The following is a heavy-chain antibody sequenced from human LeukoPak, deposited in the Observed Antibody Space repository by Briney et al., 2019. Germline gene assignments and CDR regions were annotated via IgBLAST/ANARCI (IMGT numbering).Heavy chain of an antibody. CDR3: ARMYEQWLGTGTFDY. V-gene: IGHV3-11*01. Sequence: KSGGSLRLSCAASGFTFSDYYMSWIRQAPGKGLEWVSYISSSGSTIYYADSVKGRFTISRDYAKNSLYLQMNSLRAEDTAVYYCARMYEQWLGTGTFDYWGQGTLVTVSS. CDR2: ISSSGSTI. CDR1: GFTFSDYY. D-gene: IGHD6-19*01. J-gene: IGHJ4*02.